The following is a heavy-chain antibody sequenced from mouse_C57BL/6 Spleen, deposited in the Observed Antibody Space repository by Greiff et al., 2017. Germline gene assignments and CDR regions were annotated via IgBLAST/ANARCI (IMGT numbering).Heavy chain of an antibody. D-gene: IGHD1-1*02. Sequence: QVQLQQPGAELVKPGASVKMSCKASGYTFTSYWITWVKQRPGQGLEWIGDIYPGSGSTNYNEKFKSKATLTVDTSSSTAYMQLSSLTSEDSAVYYGARHYYGGGYGYFDVWGTGTTVTVSS. CDR1: GYTFTSYW. CDR2: IYPGSGST. V-gene: IGHV1-55*01. CDR3: ARHYYGGGYGYFDV. J-gene: IGHJ1*03.